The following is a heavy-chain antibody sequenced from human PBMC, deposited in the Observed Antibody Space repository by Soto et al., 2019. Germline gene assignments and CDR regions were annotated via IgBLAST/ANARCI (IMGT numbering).Heavy chain of an antibody. Sequence: GGSLRLSCVASGFTFSSYGMHWVRQAPGKGLEWVAVISYDGSNKYYADSVKGRFTISRDNSKNTLYLQMNSLRAEDTAVYYCAKDHYYDSSGYPWGQGTLVTVSS. V-gene: IGHV3-30*18. CDR3: AKDHYYDSSGYP. J-gene: IGHJ5*02. CDR1: GFTFSSYG. D-gene: IGHD3-22*01. CDR2: ISYDGSNK.